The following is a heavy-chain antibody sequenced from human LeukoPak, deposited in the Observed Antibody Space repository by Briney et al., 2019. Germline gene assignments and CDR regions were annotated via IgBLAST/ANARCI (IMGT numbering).Heavy chain of an antibody. J-gene: IGHJ4*02. Sequence: GGSLRLSCAGTGFTFNSYWMNWARQAPGKGLEWVANIKQDGSEKYYVDSVKGRFTISRDNAKNSLSLEMNSLRAEDTAVYYCARGTGDYCGQGTLVTVS. CDR1: GFTFNSYW. CDR3: ARGTGDY. CDR2: IKQDGSEK. V-gene: IGHV3-7*01.